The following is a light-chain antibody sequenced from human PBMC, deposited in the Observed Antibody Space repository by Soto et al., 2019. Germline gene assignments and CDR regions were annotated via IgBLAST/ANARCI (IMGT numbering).Light chain of an antibody. J-gene: IGKJ1*01. CDR1: QTISTL. CDR3: QQYSTYPWT. CDR2: KAS. V-gene: IGKV1-5*03. Sequence: DIQMTQSPSTLSASVGDRVTITCRASQTISTLLAWYQQRPGKAPNLLIYKASSLEIGVPSRFSGSGSGTEFNLTISSLQPDDFAPYFCQQYSTYPWTFGQGTKVEVK.